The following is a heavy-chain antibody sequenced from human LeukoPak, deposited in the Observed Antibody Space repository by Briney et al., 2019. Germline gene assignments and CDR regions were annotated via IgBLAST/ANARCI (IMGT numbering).Heavy chain of an antibody. CDR2: ISWNSGSI. CDR3: ATGRVGATPPFDY. CDR1: GFTFDDYA. Sequence: QPGRSLRLSCAASGFTFDDYAMQWVRQAPGKGLEWVSGISWNSGSIGYADSVKGRFTISRDNAKNSLYLQMNSLRAEDTALYYCATGRVGATPPFDYWGQGTLVTVSS. J-gene: IGHJ4*02. V-gene: IGHV3-9*01. D-gene: IGHD1-26*01.